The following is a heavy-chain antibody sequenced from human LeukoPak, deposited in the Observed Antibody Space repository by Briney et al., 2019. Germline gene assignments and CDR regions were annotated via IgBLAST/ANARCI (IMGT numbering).Heavy chain of an antibody. Sequence: PGGSLRLSCAASGFTFSSYAMHWVRQAPGKGLEWVGFIRGKAYGGTTEYAASVKGRFTISRDDSKSIAYLQMNSLKTEDTAVYYCTRDRERMSVWMTTVDYWGQGTLVTVSS. V-gene: IGHV3-49*04. CDR1: GFTFSSYA. J-gene: IGHJ4*02. D-gene: IGHD4-11*01. CDR3: TRDRERMSVWMTTVDY. CDR2: IRGKAYGGTT.